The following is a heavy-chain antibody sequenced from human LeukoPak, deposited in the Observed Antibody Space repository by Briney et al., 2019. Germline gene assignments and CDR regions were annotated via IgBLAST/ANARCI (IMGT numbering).Heavy chain of an antibody. CDR1: GDSINNYY. Sequence: SETLSLTCTVSGDSINNYYWSWIRQAPGKGLGYIGYTHYSGSTNYNPSLKSRVTISIDTSKSQFSLKLTSVTAADTAVYYCARFAVASGAADWGQGNLVTVSS. CDR2: THYSGST. V-gene: IGHV4-59*08. D-gene: IGHD6-13*01. CDR3: ARFAVASGAAD. J-gene: IGHJ4*02.